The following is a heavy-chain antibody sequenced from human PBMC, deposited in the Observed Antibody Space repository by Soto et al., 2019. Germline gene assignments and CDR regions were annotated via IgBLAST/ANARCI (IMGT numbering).Heavy chain of an antibody. CDR1: GGSIISDY. CDR3: ARVLSGSSLFDY. Sequence: XGTLSLTCTVSGGSIISDYWSWIRQPPGKGLEWIGYISYSGSTNYSPSLKSRVTISVDTSKNQFSLNLSSVTAAGTAVYYCARVLSGSSLFDYWGQGTLVTVSS. V-gene: IGHV4-59*01. J-gene: IGHJ4*02. D-gene: IGHD1-26*01. CDR2: ISYSGST.